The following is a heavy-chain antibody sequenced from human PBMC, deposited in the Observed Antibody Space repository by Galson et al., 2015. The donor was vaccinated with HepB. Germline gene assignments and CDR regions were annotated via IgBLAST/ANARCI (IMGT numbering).Heavy chain of an antibody. CDR3: ARDLGHYDFWSGYYDYYYMDV. CDR1: GFTFSSYT. Sequence: SLRLSCTASGFTFSSYTMNWVRQAPGKGLEWVASISSSSGYIYCADSVKGRFTISRDSAKNSLYLQMNSLRDDDTAVYYCARDLGHYDFWSGYYDYYYMDVWGKGTTFTVSS. V-gene: IGHV3-21*01. J-gene: IGHJ6*03. CDR2: ISSSSGYI. D-gene: IGHD3-3*01.